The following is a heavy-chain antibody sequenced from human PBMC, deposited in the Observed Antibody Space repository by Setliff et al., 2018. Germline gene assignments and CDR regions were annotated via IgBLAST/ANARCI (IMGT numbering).Heavy chain of an antibody. V-gene: IGHV4-39*01. D-gene: IGHD2-15*01. CDR2: IYDSGSS. CDR3: GRGFSRIEGWGNWFDP. CDR1: GASITNINYY. J-gene: IGHJ5*02. Sequence: SETLSLTCTVSGASITNINYYWGLIRQPPGKGLEWIGSIYDSGSSNYNASLKSRLIITRDTSKNQISLKLTSVTAADTAVYYCGRGFSRIEGWGNWFDPWGQGILVTAPQ.